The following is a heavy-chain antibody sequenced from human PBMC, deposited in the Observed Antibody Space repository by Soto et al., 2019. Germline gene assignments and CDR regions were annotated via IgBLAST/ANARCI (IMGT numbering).Heavy chain of an antibody. Sequence: PGESLKISCKGSGYSFTSYWIGWVRQMPGKGLECMGIIYPGDSDTRYSPSFQGQVTISADKSISTAYLQWSSLKASDTAMYYCARPRYPGRGYYGMDVWGQGTTVIVSS. CDR3: ARPRYPGRGYYGMDV. V-gene: IGHV5-51*01. D-gene: IGHD2-15*01. J-gene: IGHJ6*01. CDR2: IYPGDSDT. CDR1: GYSFTSYW.